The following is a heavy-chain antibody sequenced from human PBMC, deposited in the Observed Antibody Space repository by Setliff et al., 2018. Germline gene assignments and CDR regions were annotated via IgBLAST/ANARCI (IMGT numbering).Heavy chain of an antibody. J-gene: IGHJ6*03. CDR1: GDSINSRFFY. CDR3: ARGCAAGACYSDYYYYMDV. CDR2: VSGSGSA. D-gene: IGHD2-15*01. V-gene: IGHV4-61*10. Sequence: SETLSLTCTVSGDSINSRFFYWSWIRQPAGKGLEWVGRVSGSGSASYNPSLRSRLTVSLDTSKNQFSLKLKSVTAADTAMYYCARGCAAGACYSDYYYYMDVWGKGTTVTVSS.